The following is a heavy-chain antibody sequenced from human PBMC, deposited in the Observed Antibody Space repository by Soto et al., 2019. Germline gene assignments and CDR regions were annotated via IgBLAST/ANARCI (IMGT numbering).Heavy chain of an antibody. D-gene: IGHD3-10*01. CDR1: GFTVSSNY. Sequence: GGSLRLSCAAFGFTVSSNYMTWVRLAPGKGLEWVSLVYSGGATHYAASVKGRFTISTHSSQNTLFLQMNSLRTGDTATYYCVRGRYGSEIHWGQGTKVTVSS. J-gene: IGHJ4*02. CDR2: VYSGGAT. V-gene: IGHV3-53*04. CDR3: VRGRYGSEIH.